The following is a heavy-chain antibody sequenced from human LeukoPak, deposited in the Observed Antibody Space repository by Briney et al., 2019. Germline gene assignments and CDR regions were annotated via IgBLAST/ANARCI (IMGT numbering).Heavy chain of an antibody. CDR2: ISAYNGNT. CDR3: ARDYDSSGYFSGGY. Sequence: ASVTVSCKASGYTFTSYGISWVRQAPGQGLEWMGWISAYNGNTNYAQKLQGRVTMTTDTSTSTAYMELRSLRSDDTAVYYCARDYDSSGYFSGGYWGQGTLVTVSS. V-gene: IGHV1-18*01. D-gene: IGHD3-22*01. J-gene: IGHJ4*02. CDR1: GYTFTSYG.